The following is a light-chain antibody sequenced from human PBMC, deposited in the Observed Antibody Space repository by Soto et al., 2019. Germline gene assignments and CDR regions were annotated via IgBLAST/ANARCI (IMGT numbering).Light chain of an antibody. CDR3: QQHNNWPRT. Sequence: EILMTQSTATLSLSPGERATLSCRASQSVSNTLAWYQQKPSQAPRLLIYDASTRATGSTARFSGSVSGTEYTLTINSLQSEDFAVYYCQQHNNWPRTLGQGTKVDIK. CDR2: DAS. V-gene: IGKV3-15*01. J-gene: IGKJ1*01. CDR1: QSVSNT.